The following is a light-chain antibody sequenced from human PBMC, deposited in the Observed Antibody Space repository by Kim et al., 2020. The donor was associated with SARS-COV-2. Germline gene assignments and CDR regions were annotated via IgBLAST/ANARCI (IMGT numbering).Light chain of an antibody. CDR1: QGIRSY. CDR3: QQYYSYPLT. Sequence: AIRMTQSPSSFSASTGDRVTITCRASQGIRSYLAWYQQKPGKAPKLLIYAASTLQSGVPSRFSGSGSGTDFTLTISCLQSEDFATYYCQQYYSYPLTFGGGTKVEI. V-gene: IGKV1-8*01. CDR2: AAS. J-gene: IGKJ4*01.